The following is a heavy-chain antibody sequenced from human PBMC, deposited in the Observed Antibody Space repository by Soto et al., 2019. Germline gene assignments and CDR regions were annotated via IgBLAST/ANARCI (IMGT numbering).Heavy chain of an antibody. V-gene: IGHV3-7*03. J-gene: IGHJ4*02. CDR3: ARDFATHCSGSTCYPYAY. Sequence: PGKGLEWVANIKHDGSETYYVDSVKGRFTISRDNAKNSLFLQMNTLRTEDTAVYYCARDFATHCSGSTCYPYAYWGQGALVTVSS. D-gene: IGHD2-15*01. CDR2: IKHDGSET.